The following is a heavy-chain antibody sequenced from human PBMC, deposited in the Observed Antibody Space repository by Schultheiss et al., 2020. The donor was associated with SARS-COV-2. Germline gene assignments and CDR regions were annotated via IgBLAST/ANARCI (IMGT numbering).Heavy chain of an antibody. J-gene: IGHJ4*02. CDR3: ARTRETKRSGGRSFDY. D-gene: IGHD2-15*01. Sequence: SVKVSCKASGGTFSSYAISWVRQAPGQGLEWMGGIIPIFGTANYAQKFQGRVTITADESTSTAYMELSSLRSEDTAVYYCARTRETKRSGGRSFDYWGQGTLVTVSS. CDR2: IIPIFGTA. CDR1: GGTFSSYA. V-gene: IGHV1-69*13.